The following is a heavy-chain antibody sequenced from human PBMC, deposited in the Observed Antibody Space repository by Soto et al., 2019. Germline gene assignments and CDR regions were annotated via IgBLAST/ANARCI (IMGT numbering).Heavy chain of an antibody. J-gene: IGHJ6*03. D-gene: IGHD3-22*01. Sequence: QVQLVHSGAEVKKPGSSVKVSCKASGGTFSSYTISWVRQAPGQGLEWMGRIIPILGMTNYAQKFQGSVTITADRSTSTAYMEVSSLRSEYTAVYYCARYDSSSLMDVWGKGTTVTVSS. V-gene: IGHV1-69*02. CDR2: IIPILGMT. CDR1: GGTFSSYT. CDR3: ARYDSSSLMDV.